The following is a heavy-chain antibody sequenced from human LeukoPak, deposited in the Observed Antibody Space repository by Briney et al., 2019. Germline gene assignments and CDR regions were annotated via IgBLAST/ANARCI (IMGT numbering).Heavy chain of an antibody. CDR2: IYYSGST. J-gene: IGHJ4*02. Sequence: SETLSLTCTVSGGSISSSSYYWGWIRQPPGKGLEWIGSIYYSGSTYYNPSLKSRVTISVDTSKDQFSLKLSSVTAADTAVYYCARRTSIIMIAFDYWGQGTLVTVSS. D-gene: IGHD3-22*01. CDR1: GGSISSSSYY. V-gene: IGHV4-39*01. CDR3: ARRTSIIMIAFDY.